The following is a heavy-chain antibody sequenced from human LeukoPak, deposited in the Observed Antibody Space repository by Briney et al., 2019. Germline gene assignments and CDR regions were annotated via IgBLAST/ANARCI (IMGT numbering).Heavy chain of an antibody. V-gene: IGHV3-21*01. Sequence: PGGSLRLSCAASGFTFSSYSMTWVRQAPGKGLEWVSSISSSSSYIYYADSVKGRFTISRDNAKNSLYLQMNSLRAEDTAVYYCARDYVVGSGSYFPRVRHFDYWGQGTLVTVSS. D-gene: IGHD3-10*01. CDR2: ISSSSSYI. CDR1: GFTFSSYS. CDR3: ARDYVVGSGSYFPRVRHFDY. J-gene: IGHJ4*02.